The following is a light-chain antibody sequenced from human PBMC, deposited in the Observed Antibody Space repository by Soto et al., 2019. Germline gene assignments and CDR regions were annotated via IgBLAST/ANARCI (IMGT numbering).Light chain of an antibody. CDR1: QSISSW. Sequence: IPMTQAPSPLSASFGDRAPITCRSSQSISSWLAWYQQKPGKAPKLLIYKASSLESGVPSRFSGSGSGTEFTLTISSLQSEDFAVYYCQQYNNWPPWTFGQGTKVDIK. CDR2: KAS. V-gene: IGKV1-5*03. CDR3: QQYNNWPPWT. J-gene: IGKJ1*01.